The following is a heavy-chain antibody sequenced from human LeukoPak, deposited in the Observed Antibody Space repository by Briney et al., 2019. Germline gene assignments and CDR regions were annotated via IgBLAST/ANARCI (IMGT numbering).Heavy chain of an antibody. CDR2: IKQDGSEK. J-gene: IGHJ6*03. CDR3: ARGSGDMDV. D-gene: IGHD4-17*01. Sequence: GGSLRLSCAASGFTLTSYWMSWVRQAPGKGLEWVANIKQDGSEKYYVDSVKGRFTISRDNAKNSLYLQMNSLRAEDTAAYYCARGSGDMDVWGKGTTVTISS. CDR1: GFTLTSYW. V-gene: IGHV3-7*01.